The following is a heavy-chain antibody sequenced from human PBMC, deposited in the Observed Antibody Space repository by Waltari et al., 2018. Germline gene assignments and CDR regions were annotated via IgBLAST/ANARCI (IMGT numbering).Heavy chain of an antibody. J-gene: IGHJ4*02. CDR2: ISSTGSYT. D-gene: IGHD7-27*01. Sequence: EVPLVASGGGLFKPGGSLRLSCAASGLTFSSYSMNWVRQAPGKGLEGVSSISSTGSYTHYADSGKGRFTISRDNAKNSLYLQMNSLRAEDTAVYYCARGGWGFYLDDWGQGTLVTFSS. CDR1: GLTFSSYS. CDR3: ARGGWGFYLDD. V-gene: IGHV3-21*01.